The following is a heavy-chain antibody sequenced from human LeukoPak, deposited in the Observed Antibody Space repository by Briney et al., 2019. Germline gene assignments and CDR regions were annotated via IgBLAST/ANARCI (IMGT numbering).Heavy chain of an antibody. CDR1: GFTFSSYG. Sequence: PGGSLRLSCAASGFTFSSYGMHWVRQAPGKGLEWVAVISYDGSNKYYADSVKGRFTISRDNSKNTLYLQMNGLRAEDTAVYYCALQQLATKYFQHWGQGTLVTVSS. CDR2: ISYDGSNK. V-gene: IGHV3-30*03. D-gene: IGHD6-13*01. CDR3: ALQQLATKYFQH. J-gene: IGHJ1*01.